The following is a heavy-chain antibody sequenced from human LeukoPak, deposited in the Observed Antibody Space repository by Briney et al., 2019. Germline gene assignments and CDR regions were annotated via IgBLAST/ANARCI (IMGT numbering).Heavy chain of an antibody. Sequence: GGSVRLSCAASGFTFSSYEMNWVRQAPGKGLEWVSYISSSGSTIYYADSVKGRFTISRDNAKNSLYLQMNSLRAEDTAVYYCAYNWNDGVYVPLDPWDKGTLVTVSS. J-gene: IGHJ5*02. CDR2: ISSSGSTI. V-gene: IGHV3-48*03. CDR1: GFTFSSYE. D-gene: IGHD1-1*01. CDR3: AYNWNDGVYVPLDP.